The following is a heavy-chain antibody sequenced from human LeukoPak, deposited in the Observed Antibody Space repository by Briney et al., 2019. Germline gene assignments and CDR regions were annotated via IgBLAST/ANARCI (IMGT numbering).Heavy chain of an antibody. Sequence: GGSLRLSCAGSGFVVTANYLAWARQAPGKGLEWVSTTSIGGDTYYGDSVKGRSAISRDESTNTLSLHLDSLRVEDMGVYYCALLSGGTFDYWGQGTQVTVAS. CDR2: TSIGGDT. J-gene: IGHJ4*02. CDR1: GFVVTANY. CDR3: ALLSGGTFDY. D-gene: IGHD2/OR15-2a*01. V-gene: IGHV3-53*01.